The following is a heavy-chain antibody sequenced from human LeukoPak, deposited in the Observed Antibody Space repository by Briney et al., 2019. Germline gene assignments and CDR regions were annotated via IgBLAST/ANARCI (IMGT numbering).Heavy chain of an antibody. CDR3: AKSYSGYDYYYYYGMDV. V-gene: IGHV3-30*18. CDR1: GFTFSSYG. D-gene: IGHD5-12*01. CDR2: ISYDGSNK. Sequence: GGSLRLSCAASGFTFSSYGMHWVRQAPGKGLEWVAVISYDGSNKHYADSVKGRFTISRDNSKNTLYLQMNSLRAEDTAVYYCAKSYSGYDYYYYYGMDVWGQGTTVTVSS. J-gene: IGHJ6*02.